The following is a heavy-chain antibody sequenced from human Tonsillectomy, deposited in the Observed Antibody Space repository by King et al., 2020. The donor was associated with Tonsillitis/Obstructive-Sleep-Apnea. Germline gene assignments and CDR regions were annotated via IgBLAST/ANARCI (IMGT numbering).Heavy chain of an antibody. Sequence: QLVQSGGGLVQPGGSLRLSCAASGFTFSDYSMNWVRQAPGKGLEWVSYINSLGSTMYYAHSVKGRFSISRDNAKSSLYLQMNSLRDDDTAVYYCATVPAWFDPWGQETLVTVSS. J-gene: IGHJ5*02. CDR1: GFTFSDYS. D-gene: IGHD2-2*01. CDR3: ATVPAWFDP. V-gene: IGHV3-48*02. CDR2: INSLGSTM.